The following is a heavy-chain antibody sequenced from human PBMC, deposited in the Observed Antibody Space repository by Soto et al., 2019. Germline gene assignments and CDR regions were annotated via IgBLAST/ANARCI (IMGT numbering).Heavy chain of an antibody. D-gene: IGHD3-10*01. CDR2: IIPILGIA. J-gene: IGHJ6*03. CDR1: GGTFSSYT. CDR3: AREVMVRGVIYYYYYMDV. V-gene: IGHV1-69*08. Sequence: QVQLVQSGAEVKKPGSSVKVSCKASGGTFSSYTISWVRQAPGQGLEWMGRIIPILGIANYAQKFQGRVTITADKSTSTAYMELSSLRSEDTAVYYCAREVMVRGVIYYYYYMDVWGKGTTVTVSS.